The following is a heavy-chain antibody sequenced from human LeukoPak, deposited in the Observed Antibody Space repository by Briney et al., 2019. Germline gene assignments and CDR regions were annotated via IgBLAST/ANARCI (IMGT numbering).Heavy chain of an antibody. CDR1: GFTFRDYY. D-gene: IGHD1-26*01. CDR2: ISSSGSTI. Sequence: GGSLRLSCAASGFTFRDYYMSWIRQAPGKGLEWVSYISSSGSTIYYADSVKGRFTISRDNAKNSLYLQMNSLRAEDTAIYICAKDGGTYPYFLDVWGKGTTVIVSS. J-gene: IGHJ6*03. CDR3: AKDGGTYPYFLDV. V-gene: IGHV3-11*01.